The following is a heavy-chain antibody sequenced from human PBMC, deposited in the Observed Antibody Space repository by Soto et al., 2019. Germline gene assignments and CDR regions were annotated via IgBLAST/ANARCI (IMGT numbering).Heavy chain of an antibody. V-gene: IGHV3-21*01. CDR2: ISSSGSFI. CDR3: AREPEGIAAALDY. CDR1: GFTFRTYG. D-gene: IGHD6-13*01. Sequence: LRLSCAASGFTFRTYGMNWVRRAPGGGLEWVAPISSSGSFIYYADSVKGRFTISRDDAEKSLYLQMNSLRAEDTALYYCAREPEGIAAALDYWGRGTLVTVSS. J-gene: IGHJ4*02.